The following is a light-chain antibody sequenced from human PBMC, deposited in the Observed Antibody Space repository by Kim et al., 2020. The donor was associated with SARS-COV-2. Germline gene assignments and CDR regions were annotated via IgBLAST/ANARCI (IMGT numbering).Light chain of an antibody. V-gene: IGKV3-11*01. CDR3: QQRSNWPPYT. J-gene: IGKJ2*01. CDR2: GAS. Sequence: EIVLTQSPATLSLSPGERATLSCMASQSVSTYLAWYQQKPGQAPRLLIYGASNRATGIPARFSGSGSGTDFTLTISSLEPEDFAIYYCQQRSNWPPYTFGQGTKLEI. CDR1: QSVSTY.